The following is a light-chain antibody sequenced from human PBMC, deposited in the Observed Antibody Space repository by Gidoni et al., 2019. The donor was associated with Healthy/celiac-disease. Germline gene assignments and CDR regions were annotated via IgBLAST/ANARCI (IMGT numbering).Light chain of an antibody. V-gene: IGKV3-11*01. CDR3: QQRSNWLT. J-gene: IGKJ4*01. CDR2: DAS. CDR1: QSVSSY. Sequence: DIVLTQSPATLSLSPGERATLSCRASQSVSSYLAWYQQKPGQAPRLLIYDASNRATGIPARFSGSGSGTEFTLTISSIETEDFAVYYCQQRSNWLTFGGGTKVEIK.